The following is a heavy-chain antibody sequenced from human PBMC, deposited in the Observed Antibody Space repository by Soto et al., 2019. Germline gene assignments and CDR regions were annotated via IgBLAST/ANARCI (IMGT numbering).Heavy chain of an antibody. D-gene: IGHD6-19*01. V-gene: IGHV4-59*02. CDR1: GGSVSSYP. Sequence: PSETLSLTCNVSGGSVSSYPWSWIRQPPGKGLEWIGYIFYSGTTTYNPSLRSRVTISVDTSKNQFSLKLNSVTAADTAVYYCARGDSIGWPTGYFDYWGQGTLVTVSS. CDR3: ARGDSIGWPTGYFDY. CDR2: IFYSGTT. J-gene: IGHJ4*02.